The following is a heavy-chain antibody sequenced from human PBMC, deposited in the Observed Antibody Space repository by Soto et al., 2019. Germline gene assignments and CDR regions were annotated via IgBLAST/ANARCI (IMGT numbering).Heavy chain of an antibody. CDR3: THRRTGYCRGGSCDVTDHRDAFDI. D-gene: IGHD2-15*01. CDR2: IYWNDDE. CDR1: GFSLSTNGVG. Sequence: QITLKESGPTLVKPTQTLTLTCAFSGFSLSTNGVGVGWIRQPPGKALELLALIYWNDDERYSPSLKNRRTLTKDTSKNQVVLTMTNVDPVDTATYYCTHRRTGYCRGGSCDVTDHRDAFDIWGKGPMVTVSS. V-gene: IGHV2-5*01. J-gene: IGHJ3*02.